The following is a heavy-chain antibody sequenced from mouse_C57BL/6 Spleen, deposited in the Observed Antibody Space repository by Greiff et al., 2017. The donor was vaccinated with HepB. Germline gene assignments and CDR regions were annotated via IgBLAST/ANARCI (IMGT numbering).Heavy chain of an antibody. J-gene: IGHJ1*03. D-gene: IGHD2-2*01. CDR3: ARGIGYDVDWYFDV. CDR1: GYTFTSYW. Sequence: QVQLQQPGAELVRPGSSVKLSCKASGYTFTSYWMHWVKQRPIQGLEWIGNIDPSDSETHYNQKFKDKATLTVDKSSSTAYMQLSSLTSEDSAVYYCARGIGYDVDWYFDVWGTGTTVTVSS. CDR2: IDPSDSET. V-gene: IGHV1-52*01.